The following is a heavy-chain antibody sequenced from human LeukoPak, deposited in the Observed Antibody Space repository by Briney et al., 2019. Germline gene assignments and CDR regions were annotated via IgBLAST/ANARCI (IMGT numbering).Heavy chain of an antibody. J-gene: IGHJ4*02. D-gene: IGHD6-13*01. CDR2: ISGRSSTI. V-gene: IGHV3-48*01. Sequence: GGSLRLSCAASAFTFSDYSMNWVRQAPGKGLEWISYISGRSSTIYYADSVKGRFTISRDNAENSLYLQMNSLRAEDTAVYYCARGGSSSWYKWHYWGQGTLVTVSS. CDR1: AFTFSDYS. CDR3: ARGGSSSWYKWHY.